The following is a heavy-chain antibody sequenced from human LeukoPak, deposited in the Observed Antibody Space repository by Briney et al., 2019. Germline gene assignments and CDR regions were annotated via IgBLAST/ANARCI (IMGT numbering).Heavy chain of an antibody. J-gene: IGHJ4*02. V-gene: IGHV3-23*01. Sequence: GGSLRLSCAASGFISTTYAMSWVRQAPGKGLEWVSSISGSAGSAYYADSVKGRFTISRDNSKNTLNLQMNSLRAEDTAVYYCAKVGHGGYNVFDYWGQGTLVIVSS. CDR2: ISGSAGSA. D-gene: IGHD3-22*01. CDR3: AKVGHGGYNVFDY. CDR1: GFISTTYA.